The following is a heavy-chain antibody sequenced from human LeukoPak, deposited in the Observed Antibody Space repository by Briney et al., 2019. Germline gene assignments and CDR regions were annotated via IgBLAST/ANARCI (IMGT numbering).Heavy chain of an antibody. CDR3: VRPYIATPGTRWLDP. D-gene: IGHD6-13*01. J-gene: IGHJ5*02. Sequence: GGSLRLSCSASGFTFSSYPMHWVRQAPGKGLEYVSAINSDGDSTYYADSVKGRFTISRDNSKKTLYLQMSSLRAEDTAVYYCVRPYIATPGTRWLDPWGQGTLVTVSS. CDR1: GFTFSSYP. CDR2: INSDGDST. V-gene: IGHV3-64D*06.